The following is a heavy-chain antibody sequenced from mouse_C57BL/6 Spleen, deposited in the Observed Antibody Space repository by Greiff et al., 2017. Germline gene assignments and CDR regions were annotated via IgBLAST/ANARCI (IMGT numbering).Heavy chain of an antibody. D-gene: IGHD1-1*01. J-gene: IGHJ4*01. Sequence: EVKLMESEGGLVQPGSSMKLSCTASGFTFSDYYMAWVRQVPEKGLEWVANINYDGSSTYYLDSLKSRFILSRDNSKNILYLQMSSLKSEDTATYYCARDAYGTYYAMDYWGQGTSVTVSS. CDR1: GFTFSDYY. CDR2: INYDGSST. CDR3: ARDAYGTYYAMDY. V-gene: IGHV5-16*01.